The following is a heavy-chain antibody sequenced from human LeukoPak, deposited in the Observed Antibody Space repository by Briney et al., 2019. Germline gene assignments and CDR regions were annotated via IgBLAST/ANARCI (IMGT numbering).Heavy chain of an antibody. J-gene: IGHJ5*02. CDR3: ARDVGSSGWPAWFDP. Sequence: GVSLRLSCAASGFTFNNFEMNWVRQAPGKGLEWISYISIGGDTTYYADSVKGRFTISRDNAKNSLYLQMNSLRDEDTAVYYCARDVGSSGWPAWFDPWGQGTLVTVSS. CDR2: ISIGGDTT. CDR1: GFTFNNFE. V-gene: IGHV3-48*03. D-gene: IGHD6-19*01.